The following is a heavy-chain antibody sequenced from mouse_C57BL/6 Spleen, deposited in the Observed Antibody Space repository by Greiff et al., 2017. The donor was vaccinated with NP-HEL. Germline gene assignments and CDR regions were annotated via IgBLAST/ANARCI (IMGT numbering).Heavy chain of an antibody. CDR3: ARGDYGNYVMFDY. D-gene: IGHD2-1*01. Sequence: QVQLQQSGAELVRPGTSVKVSCKASGYAFTNYLIEWVKQRPGQGLEWIGVINPGSGGTNYNEKFKGKATLTADKSSSTAYMQLSSLTSEDSAVYFCARGDYGNYVMFDYWGQGTTLTVSS. V-gene: IGHV1-54*01. CDR2: INPGSGGT. CDR1: GYAFTNYL. J-gene: IGHJ2*01.